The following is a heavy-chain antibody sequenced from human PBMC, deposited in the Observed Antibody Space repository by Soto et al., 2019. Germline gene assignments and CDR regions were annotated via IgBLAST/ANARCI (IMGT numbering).Heavy chain of an antibody. Sequence: QVQLQESGPGLVKPSETLSLTCTVSGGSIRTYYWSWIRQPPGKGLEWIGYIYYSGSTNYNPALKSRVTISVDTSKNQFSLKLSSVTAADTAVYYCARASVGGYYGLDWFDPCGQGTLVTVSS. V-gene: IGHV4-59*01. CDR2: IYYSGST. CDR3: ARASVGGYYGLDWFDP. D-gene: IGHD1-26*01. J-gene: IGHJ5*02. CDR1: GGSIRTYY.